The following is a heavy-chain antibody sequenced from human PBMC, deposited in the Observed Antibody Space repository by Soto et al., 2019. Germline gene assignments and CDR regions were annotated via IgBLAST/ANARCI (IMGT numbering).Heavy chain of an antibody. CDR1: GFSLSTSGMG. V-gene: IGHV2-5*01. Sequence: SGPTLVNPTQTLTLTCTFSGFSLSTSGMGVAWIRQPPEKALEWLAVIYWTDDKRYSPSLKSRLTITKDTSKDQVVLTMTDMDPVDTATYYCAHRKSSYYGSENTYYYGMDVWGQGTTVTVSS. D-gene: IGHD3-10*01. CDR2: IYWTDDK. CDR3: AHRKSSYYGSENTYYYGMDV. J-gene: IGHJ6*02.